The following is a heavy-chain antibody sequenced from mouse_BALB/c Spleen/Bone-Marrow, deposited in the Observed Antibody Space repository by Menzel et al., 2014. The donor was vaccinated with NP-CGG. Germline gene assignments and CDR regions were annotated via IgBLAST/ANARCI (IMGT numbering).Heavy chain of an antibody. D-gene: IGHD4-1*01. Sequence: VQLVESGAELVKPGVSVKLSCKASGYTFTNYYMYWVKQRPGQDLEWIGEINPSNGGTNFNEKFKSKATLTVDKSSSTAYMQLSSLTSEDSAVYYCTTLGRFAYWXQXXXVTXSX. CDR1: GYTFTNYY. J-gene: IGHJ3*01. CDR3: TTLGRFAY. V-gene: IGHV1S81*02. CDR2: INPSNGGT.